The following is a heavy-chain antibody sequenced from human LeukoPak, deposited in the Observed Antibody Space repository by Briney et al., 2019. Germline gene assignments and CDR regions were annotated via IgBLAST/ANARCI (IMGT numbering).Heavy chain of an antibody. CDR2: IYYSGST. D-gene: IGHD3-9*01. V-gene: IGHV4-59*01. J-gene: IGHJ4*02. Sequence: SEPLSLTCTVSGGSIISYYWSWIRQPPGKGLEWIGYIYYSGSTNYNPSLKSRVTISVDTSKNQFSLKLSSVTAADTAVYYCARDILTGYSDYWGQGTLVTVSS. CDR1: GGSIISYY. CDR3: ARDILTGYSDY.